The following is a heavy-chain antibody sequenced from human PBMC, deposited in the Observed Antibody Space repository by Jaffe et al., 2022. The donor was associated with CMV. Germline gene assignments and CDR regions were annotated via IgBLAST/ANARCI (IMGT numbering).Heavy chain of an antibody. Sequence: QVQLQQWGAGLLKPSETLSLTCAVYGGSFSGHYWNWIRQSPGKGLEWIGEINHSGSTNYNPSLKSRVTISVDTSKNRFSLRLSSVTAADTAVYYCARGRHNSAWYRPSGGYFQHWGQGTLVTVSS. CDR3: ARGRHNSAWYRPSGGYFQH. CDR2: INHSGST. CDR1: GGSFSGHY. J-gene: IGHJ1*01. D-gene: IGHD6-19*01. V-gene: IGHV4-34*01.